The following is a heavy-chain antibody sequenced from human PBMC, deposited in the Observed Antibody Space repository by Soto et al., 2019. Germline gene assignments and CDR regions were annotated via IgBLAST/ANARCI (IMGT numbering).Heavy chain of an antibody. CDR2: ISGSGGST. Sequence: GGSLRLSCADSGFTFSSYAMSWVRQAPGKGLEWVSAISGSGGSTYYADSVKGRFTISRDNSKNTLYLQMNSLRAEDTAVYYCAREYVLRFLEWFSTLGYYMDVWGKGTTVTVSS. J-gene: IGHJ6*03. CDR3: AREYVLRFLEWFSTLGYYMDV. D-gene: IGHD3-3*01. V-gene: IGHV3-23*01. CDR1: GFTFSSYA.